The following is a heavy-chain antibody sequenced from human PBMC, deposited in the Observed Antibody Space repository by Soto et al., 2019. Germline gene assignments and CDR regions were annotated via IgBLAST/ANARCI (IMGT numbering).Heavy chain of an antibody. CDR2: LYDLDGT. Sequence: DVHLVASGGGLIQPGESLRLSCEAFGFTVSGKKYVAWVRQAPGKGLGWVSALYDLDGTYYADSVKGRFTTSSDSSRTTVYLQMNSLRPDDTAVYSCATWHLQEHAYDIWGQGTMVTVSS. J-gene: IGHJ3*02. V-gene: IGHV3-53*01. D-gene: IGHD1-1*01. CDR1: GFTVSGKKY. CDR3: ATWHLQEHAYDI.